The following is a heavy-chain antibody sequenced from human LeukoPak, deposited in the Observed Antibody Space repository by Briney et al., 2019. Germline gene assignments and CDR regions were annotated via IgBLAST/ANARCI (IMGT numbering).Heavy chain of an antibody. CDR3: ARPSHIVVAIDY. CDR2: INPYSGGT. J-gene: IGHJ4*02. D-gene: IGHD2-15*01. CDR1: GYTFTGYY. V-gene: IGHV1-2*02. Sequence: ASVKVSCTASGYTFTGYYINWVRQAPGQGLEWMGWINPYSGGTDYAQKFQGRVTMTRDTSISPAYLELSRLRSDDTAIYYCARPSHIVVAIDYWGQGTLVTVSS.